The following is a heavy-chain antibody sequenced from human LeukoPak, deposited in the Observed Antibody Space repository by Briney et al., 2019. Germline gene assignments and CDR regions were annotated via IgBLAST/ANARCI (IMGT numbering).Heavy chain of an antibody. J-gene: IGHJ6*02. CDR2: ISGSGGST. V-gene: IGHV3-23*01. CDR1: GFTFSSYA. D-gene: IGHD6-19*01. Sequence: GGSLRLSCAASGFTFSSYAMSWVRQAPGKGLEWVSVISGSGGSTYYADSVKGRFTISRDNSKNTLYLQMNSLRAEDTAVYYCAKFPTSGVAGTLYYYGMDVWGQGTTVTVSS. CDR3: AKFPTSGVAGTLYYYGMDV.